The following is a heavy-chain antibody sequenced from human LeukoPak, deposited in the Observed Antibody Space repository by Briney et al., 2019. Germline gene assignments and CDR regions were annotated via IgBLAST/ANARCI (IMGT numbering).Heavy chain of an antibody. CDR2: ISSSGSTI. Sequence: PGGSLRLSCAASGFTFSSYEMNWVRQAPGKGLEWVSYISSSGSTIYYADSVKGRFTISRDNAKNSLYLQMNSLRAEDTAVYYCAKALEMATIFGLDYWGQGTLVTVSS. CDR1: GFTFSSYE. D-gene: IGHD5-24*01. J-gene: IGHJ4*02. V-gene: IGHV3-48*03. CDR3: AKALEMATIFGLDY.